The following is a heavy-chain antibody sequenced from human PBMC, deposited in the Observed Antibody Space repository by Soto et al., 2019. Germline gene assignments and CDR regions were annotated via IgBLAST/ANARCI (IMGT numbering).Heavy chain of an antibody. Sequence: DVQLLESGGHLVQPGGSLRLSCAASGFTFSSYAMSWVRQAPGKGLEWVSSVSAGGDMTYSSDSVKGRFTISRDNANNALFLQMNSLRIEDTALYYCARGDRGGSGSPASYYYSGLDVWGQGTTVTVS. V-gene: IGHV3-23*01. CDR1: GFTFSSYA. CDR2: VSAGGDMT. D-gene: IGHD3-10*01. CDR3: ARGDRGGSGSPASYYYSGLDV. J-gene: IGHJ6*02.